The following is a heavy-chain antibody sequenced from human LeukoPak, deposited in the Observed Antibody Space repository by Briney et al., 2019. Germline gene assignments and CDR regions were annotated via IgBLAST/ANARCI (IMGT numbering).Heavy chain of an antibody. J-gene: IGHJ5*02. CDR3: ARGSTLYSSSWHDNWFDP. CDR2: MNPNSGGT. CDR1: GYTFTSYD. V-gene: IGHV1-2*02. D-gene: IGHD6-13*01. Sequence: ASVKVSCKASGYTFTSYDINWVRQATGQGLEWMGWMNPNSGGTNYAQKFQGRVTMTRDTSISTGYMELSRLRSDDTAVYYCARGSTLYSSSWHDNWFDPWGQGALVTVSS.